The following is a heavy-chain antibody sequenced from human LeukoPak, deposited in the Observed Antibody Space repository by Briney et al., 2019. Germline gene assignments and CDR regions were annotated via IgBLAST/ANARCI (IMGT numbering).Heavy chain of an antibody. V-gene: IGHV3-9*01. CDR3: ANILLSSAVAPV. D-gene: IGHD6-19*01. CDR1: GFTFDDYA. J-gene: IGHJ4*02. Sequence: PGGSLRLSCAASGFTFDDYAMHWVRQAPGKGLEWVSGISWNSGSIGYADSVKGRFTISRDNAKNSLYLQMNSLRAEDTAVYYCANILLSSAVAPVWGQGALVTVSS. CDR2: ISWNSGSI.